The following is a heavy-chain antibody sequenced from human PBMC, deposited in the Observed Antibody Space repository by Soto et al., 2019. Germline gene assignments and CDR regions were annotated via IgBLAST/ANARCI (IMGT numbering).Heavy chain of an antibody. CDR2: IYYSGTT. CDR3: ARLHRGYSGYGGGAYIDY. D-gene: IGHD5-12*01. J-gene: IGHJ4*02. CDR1: GGSISGSNSY. Sequence: SETLSLTCDVSGGSISGSNSYWAWIRQPPGKGLEWIGNIYYSGTTYYNPSLKSRVTISVDTSKKQFSLKLSSMTAADTAVYYCARLHRGYSGYGGGAYIDYWGQGTLVTVYS. V-gene: IGHV4-39*01.